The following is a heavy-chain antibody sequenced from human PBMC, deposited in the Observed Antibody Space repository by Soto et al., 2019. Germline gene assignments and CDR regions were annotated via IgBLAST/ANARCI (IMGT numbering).Heavy chain of an antibody. D-gene: IGHD3-16*02. CDR3: AKDGGLHLGDLSLYHYYYYMDV. CDR2: ISYDGSNK. CDR1: GFTFSSYG. J-gene: IGHJ6*03. Sequence: QVQLVESGGGVVQPGRSLRLSCAASGFTFSSYGMHWVRQAPGKGLEWVAVISYDGSNKYYADSVKGRFTISRDNSKNTLYLQRNSLRADDTAVYYCAKDGGLHLGDLSLYHYYYYMDVWGKGTTVTVSS. V-gene: IGHV3-30*18.